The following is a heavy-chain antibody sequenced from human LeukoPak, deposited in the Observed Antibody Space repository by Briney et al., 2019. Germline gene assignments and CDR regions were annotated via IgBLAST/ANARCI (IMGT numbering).Heavy chain of an antibody. CDR2: ISAYNGNT. V-gene: IGHV1-18*01. Sequence: GASVTVSCKASGYTFTSYGISWVQQAPGQGLEWMGWISAYNGNTNYAQKLQGRVTMTTDTSPSTAYMELRSLRAVDPAVYYCASLDCSSTSCYPPFVPWGQGAPGTVSS. J-gene: IGHJ5*02. CDR1: GYTFTSYG. CDR3: ASLDCSSTSCYPPFVP. D-gene: IGHD2-2*01.